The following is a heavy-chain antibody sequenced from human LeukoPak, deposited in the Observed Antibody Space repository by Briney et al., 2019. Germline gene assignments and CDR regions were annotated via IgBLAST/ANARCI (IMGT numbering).Heavy chain of an antibody. D-gene: IGHD3-22*01. Sequence: PGGSLRLSCAASGFTFSSYAMSWVRQAPGKGLGWVSAISGSGASTYYADSVKGRFTISRDNSKNTLYLQMNSLRAEDTAVYCCAKSLTMIVVVITPDAFDIWGQGTMVTVSS. CDR1: GFTFSSYA. CDR3: AKSLTMIVVVITPDAFDI. CDR2: ISGSGAST. V-gene: IGHV3-23*01. J-gene: IGHJ3*02.